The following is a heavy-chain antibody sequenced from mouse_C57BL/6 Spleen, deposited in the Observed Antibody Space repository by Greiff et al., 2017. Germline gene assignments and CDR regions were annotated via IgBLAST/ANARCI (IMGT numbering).Heavy chain of an antibody. J-gene: IGHJ3*01. CDR2: INPGSGGT. CDR3: ARTDSEGFAY. V-gene: IGHV1-54*01. Sequence: VQLQQSGAELVRPGTSVKVSCKASGYAFTNYWIEWVKQRPGQGLEWIGEINPGSGGTNYNEKFKGKATLTADKSSSTAYMQLSSLTSEDAAVYFCARTDSEGFAYWGQGTLVTVSA. CDR1: GYAFTNYW.